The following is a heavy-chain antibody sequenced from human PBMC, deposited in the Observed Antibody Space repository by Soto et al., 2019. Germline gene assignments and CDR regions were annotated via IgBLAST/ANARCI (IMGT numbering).Heavy chain of an antibody. CDR2: IYWDDDK. J-gene: IGHJ6*03. CDR3: VGSARAKPLGYYYYMDV. Sequence: SGPTLVKPTQTLTLTCTFSGFSLSTSGVGVGWIRQPPGKALEWLALIYWDDDKRSSPPLKGRLTITKETSKNQVVLTLANMDPVDTATYYCVGSARAKPLGYYYYMDVWGKGTTVTVSS. D-gene: IGHD5-18*01. V-gene: IGHV2-5*02. CDR1: GFSLSTSGVG.